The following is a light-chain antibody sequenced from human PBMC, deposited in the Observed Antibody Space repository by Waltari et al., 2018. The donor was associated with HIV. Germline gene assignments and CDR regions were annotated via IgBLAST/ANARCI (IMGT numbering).Light chain of an antibody. Sequence: SYVLPQPPSVSVAPGQAATLPCRGNNIGSQSVHSYQQKAGQAPVLVVYDGSARPSGIPERFSGSRSGNTATLTISRVEAGDEADYYCHVWDRSSDHHVFGTGTKVTVL. CDR3: HVWDRSSDHHV. V-gene: IGLV3-21*02. CDR2: DGS. CDR1: NIGSQS. J-gene: IGLJ1*01.